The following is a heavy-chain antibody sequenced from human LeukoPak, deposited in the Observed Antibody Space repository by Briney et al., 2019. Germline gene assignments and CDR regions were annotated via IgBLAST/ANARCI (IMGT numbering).Heavy chain of an antibody. CDR3: ARDGYGSGSYYIGITLLDP. J-gene: IGHJ5*02. V-gene: IGHV1-69*04. CDR2: IIPILGIA. D-gene: IGHD3-10*01. Sequence: SVKVSCKASGGTFSSYAISWVRQAPGQGLEWMGRIIPILGIANYAQKFQGRVTITADKSTSTAYMELSSLRSEDTAVYYCARDGYGSGSYYIGITLLDPWGQGTLVTVSS. CDR1: GGTFSSYA.